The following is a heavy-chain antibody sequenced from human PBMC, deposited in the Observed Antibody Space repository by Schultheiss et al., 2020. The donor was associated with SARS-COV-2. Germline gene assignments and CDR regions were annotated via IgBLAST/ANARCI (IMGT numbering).Heavy chain of an antibody. J-gene: IGHJ5*02. D-gene: IGHD5-24*01. CDR2: IYFSGST. V-gene: IGHV4-59*08. Sequence: SETLSLTCTVSGGSISSYYWSWIRQPAGKGLEWIGYIYFSGSTNCNPSLKSRVTMSVDMSNDQFSLKLTSVTAADTAVYYCARLRDFNWFDLWGQGTLVTVSS. CDR3: ARLRDFNWFDL. CDR1: GGSISSYY.